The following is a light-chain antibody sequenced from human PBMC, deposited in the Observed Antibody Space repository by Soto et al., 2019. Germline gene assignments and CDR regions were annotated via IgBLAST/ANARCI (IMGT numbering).Light chain of an antibody. CDR3: SSYTSSITWV. V-gene: IGLV2-14*01. Sequence: QSVLTQPASVSGSTGQSITISCTGSGSDVGGYNYVSWYQQHPGKAPKLIIYEVTYRPSGVSNRFSGSKSGNTASLTISGLQAEDEADYYCSSYTSSITWVFGGGTKLTVL. J-gene: IGLJ3*02. CDR1: GSDVGGYNY. CDR2: EVT.